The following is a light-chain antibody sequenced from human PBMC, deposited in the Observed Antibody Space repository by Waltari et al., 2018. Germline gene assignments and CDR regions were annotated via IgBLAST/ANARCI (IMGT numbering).Light chain of an antibody. CDR1: EDINTW. V-gene: IGKV1-5*01. CDR2: DAA. CDR3: QHYKNFPLT. Sequence: DVQMTQSPSTLSASVGDRVTITCRASEDINTWLAWYQQKPGKAPKPLISDAASLKSGVPSRFSGSGSGTDFTLTITSMQPDDFATYYCQHYKNFPLTFGGGTNVEV. J-gene: IGKJ4*01.